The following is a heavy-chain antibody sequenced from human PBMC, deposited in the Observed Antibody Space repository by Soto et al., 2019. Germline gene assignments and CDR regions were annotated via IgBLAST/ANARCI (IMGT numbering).Heavy chain of an antibody. CDR1: GFTFSTYA. CDR3: AKGRYGASGGIDY. D-gene: IGHD4-17*01. V-gene: IGHV3-23*01. CDR2: ITGSGGST. Sequence: EVQLLESGGGLVQPGGSLRLSCAASGFTFSTYAMIWVRQAPGKGLEWVSVITGSGGSTYYADSVQGRFTIARDTSKNKLVLKLNSLRAEDPAVYYSAKGRYGASGGIDYWVQGPMVTVSS. J-gene: IGHJ4*02.